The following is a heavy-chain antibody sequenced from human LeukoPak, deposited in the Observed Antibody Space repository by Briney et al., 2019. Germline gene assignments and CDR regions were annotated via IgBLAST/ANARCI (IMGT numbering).Heavy chain of an antibody. Sequence: GGSLRLSCAASGFTFSDYYMSWIRQAPGKGLEWVSYVSSSGSTIYYADSVKGRFTISRDNAKNSLYLLMNSLRAEDTAVYYCARVDTAMDPLVYYYYMDVWGKGTTVTVSS. D-gene: IGHD5-18*01. V-gene: IGHV3-11*04. CDR3: ARVDTAMDPLVYYYYMDV. CDR1: GFTFSDYY. J-gene: IGHJ6*03. CDR2: VSSSGSTI.